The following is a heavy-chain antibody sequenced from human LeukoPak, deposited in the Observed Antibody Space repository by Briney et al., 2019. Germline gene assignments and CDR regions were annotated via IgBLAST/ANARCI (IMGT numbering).Heavy chain of an antibody. CDR2: IIPIFGTA. Sequence: GASVKVSCKASGGTFSSYAISWVRQAPGQGLEWMGGIIPIFGTANYAQKFQGRVTIITDESTSTAYMELSSLRSEDTAVYYCARALYSSSWYLNWFDPWGQGTLVTVSS. D-gene: IGHD6-13*01. CDR1: GGTFSSYA. J-gene: IGHJ5*02. V-gene: IGHV1-69*05. CDR3: ARALYSSSWYLNWFDP.